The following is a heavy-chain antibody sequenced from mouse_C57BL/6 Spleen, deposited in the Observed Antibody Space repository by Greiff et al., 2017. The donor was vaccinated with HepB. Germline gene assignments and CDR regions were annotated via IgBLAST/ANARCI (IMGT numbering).Heavy chain of an antibody. Sequence: EVMLVESGGGLVKPGGSLKLSCAASGFTFSDYGMHWVRQAPEKGLEWVAYISSGSSTIYYADTVKGRFTIYRDNAKNTLFLQMNRLRSEDTAMYYCARNYGNYFDDWGQGTTLTVSS. CDR1: GFTFSDYG. J-gene: IGHJ2*01. D-gene: IGHD2-1*01. V-gene: IGHV5-17*01. CDR3: ARNYGNYFDD. CDR2: ISSGSSTI.